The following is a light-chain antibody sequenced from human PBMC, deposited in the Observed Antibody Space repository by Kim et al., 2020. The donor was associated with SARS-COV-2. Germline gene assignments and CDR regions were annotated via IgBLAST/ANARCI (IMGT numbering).Light chain of an antibody. Sequence: VETATLSGRASQSLGTILACPQLRPGQAPRLLICRASTRATGVPARFSGSGSWTEFTLPITCPQSEDFAVYYCQQYNRWPPYIFGQGTKLEI. CDR3: QQYNRWPPYI. CDR2: RAS. J-gene: IGKJ2*01. CDR1: QSLGTI. V-gene: IGKV3-15*01.